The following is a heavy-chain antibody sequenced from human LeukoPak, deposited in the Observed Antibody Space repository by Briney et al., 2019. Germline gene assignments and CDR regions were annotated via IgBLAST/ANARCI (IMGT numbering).Heavy chain of an antibody. CDR1: GGSFSGYY. Sequence: SETLSLTCAVYGGSFSGYYWSWTRQPPGKGLEWIGEINHSGSTNYNPSLKSRVTISVDTSKNQFSLKLSSVTAADTAVYYCARGGGGATDYWGQGTLVTVSS. J-gene: IGHJ4*02. CDR3: ARGGGGATDY. CDR2: INHSGST. D-gene: IGHD1-26*01. V-gene: IGHV4-34*01.